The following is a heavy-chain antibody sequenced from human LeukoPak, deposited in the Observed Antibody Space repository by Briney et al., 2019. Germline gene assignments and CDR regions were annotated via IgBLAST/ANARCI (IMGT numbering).Heavy chain of an antibody. Sequence: PSETLSLTCTVSGGSISSYYWSWIRQPPGKGLEWIGYIYTSGSTNYNPSPKSRVAISVDTSKNQFSLKLSSVTAADTAVYYCARHITYYDILTGYYGPSGAFDIWGQGTMVTVSS. D-gene: IGHD3-9*01. J-gene: IGHJ3*02. V-gene: IGHV4-4*09. CDR1: GGSISSYY. CDR3: ARHITYYDILTGYYGPSGAFDI. CDR2: IYTSGST.